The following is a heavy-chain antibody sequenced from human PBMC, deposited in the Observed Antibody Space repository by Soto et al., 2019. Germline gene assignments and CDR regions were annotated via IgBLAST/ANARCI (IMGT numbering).Heavy chain of an antibody. D-gene: IGHD3-9*01. J-gene: IGHJ4*02. Sequence: SETLSLTCTVSGDTVSSTRWWSWVRLSPGRGLEWIGSIFYSGSTYYNPSLKSRVTISVDTSKNQVSLKLSSVIAADTAMYYCVRFWPPPYSDALTDYTDAFDYWGQGTLVTVSS. CDR2: IFYSGST. CDR3: VRFWPPPYSDALTDYTDAFDY. V-gene: IGHV4-39*01. CDR1: GDTVSSTRW.